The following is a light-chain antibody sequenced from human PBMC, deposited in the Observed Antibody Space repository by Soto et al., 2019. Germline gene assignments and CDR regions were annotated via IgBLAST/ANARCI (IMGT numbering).Light chain of an antibody. CDR2: GAS. Sequence: EIVLTQSPGTLSLSPGERATLSCRASQSVSSSYLAWYQQKPGQAPRLLIYGASSRATGIPDRFSGSGSGTDFTVTISRLEPEDFAVYYCQQYGRSPFTFGPGTKVDIK. CDR3: QQYGRSPFT. V-gene: IGKV3-20*01. CDR1: QSVSSSY. J-gene: IGKJ3*01.